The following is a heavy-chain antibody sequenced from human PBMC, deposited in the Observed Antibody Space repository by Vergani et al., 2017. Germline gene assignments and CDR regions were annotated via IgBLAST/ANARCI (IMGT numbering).Heavy chain of an antibody. Sequence: EVQLLESWGGLVQPGGSLRLSCAASGFTFSSYAMSWVRQAPGKGLEWVSAISGSGGSTYYADSVKGRFTISRDNSKNTLYLHMNSLRAEDTAVYYCAKFSNCSSTSCYGFDYYYYYMDVWGKGTTVTVSS. V-gene: IGHV3-23*01. CDR3: AKFSNCSSTSCYGFDYYYYYMDV. D-gene: IGHD2-2*01. CDR1: GFTFSSYA. CDR2: ISGSGGST. J-gene: IGHJ6*03.